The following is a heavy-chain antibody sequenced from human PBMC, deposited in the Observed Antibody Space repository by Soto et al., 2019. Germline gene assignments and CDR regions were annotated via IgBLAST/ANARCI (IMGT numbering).Heavy chain of an antibody. CDR1: GFTFSSYA. CDR2: ISYDGGNK. D-gene: IGHD3-22*01. J-gene: IGHJ6*02. Sequence: QVQLVESGGGVVQPGRSLRLSCAASGFTFSSYAIHWVRQAPGKGLEWVAVISYDGGNKNHADSVKGRFTISRDNSKNTLCLQMNNLRAEDTAVYYCARDGWLYYDSTSQGMDVWGQGTTVTVSS. V-gene: IGHV3-30-3*01. CDR3: ARDGWLYYDSTSQGMDV.